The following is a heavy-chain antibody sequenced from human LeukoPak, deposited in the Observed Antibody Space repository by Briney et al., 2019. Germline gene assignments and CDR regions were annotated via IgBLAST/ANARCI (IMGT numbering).Heavy chain of an antibody. V-gene: IGHV1-18*01. D-gene: IGHD2-21*01. J-gene: IGHJ4*02. CDR2: ISAYNGNT. Sequence: ASVKVSCKASGYTFTSYGISWVRQAPGQGLEWMGWISAYNGNTNYAQKLQGRVTMTTDTSTTTAYMDLRSLRSDDTAVYYCARVTRRVVIATLYYFDYWGQGTLVTVSS. CDR1: GYTFTSYG. CDR3: ARVTRRVVIATLYYFDY.